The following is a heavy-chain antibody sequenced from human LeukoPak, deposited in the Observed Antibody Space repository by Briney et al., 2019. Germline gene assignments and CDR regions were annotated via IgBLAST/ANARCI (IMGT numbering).Heavy chain of an antibody. CDR2: ISSSSTYI. J-gene: IGHJ4*02. CDR1: GFNFSGYS. V-gene: IGHV3-21*01. CDR3: ARGGGYSYCYSHFDS. D-gene: IGHD5-18*01. Sequence: GGALRLSCAASGFNFSGYSMNWVRQGPGKGLGWVSSISSSSTYIYYADSVKGRFTIFRDNAKNSLYLQMNSLRAEDTAVYYCARGGGYSYCYSHFDSWGQGTLVTVSS.